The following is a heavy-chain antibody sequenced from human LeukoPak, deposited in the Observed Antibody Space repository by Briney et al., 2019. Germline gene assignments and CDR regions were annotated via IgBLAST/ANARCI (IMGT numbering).Heavy chain of an antibody. CDR2: MNPNSGNT. Sequence: ASVKVSCKASGYTFTSYDINWVRQATGQGLEWMGWMNPNSGNTGYAQKFQGRVTMTRDTSTSTVYMELSSLRSEDTAVYYCAKEGISSSWYDYWGQGTLVTVSS. CDR1: GYTFTSYD. V-gene: IGHV1-8*01. J-gene: IGHJ4*02. D-gene: IGHD6-13*01. CDR3: AKEGISSSWYDY.